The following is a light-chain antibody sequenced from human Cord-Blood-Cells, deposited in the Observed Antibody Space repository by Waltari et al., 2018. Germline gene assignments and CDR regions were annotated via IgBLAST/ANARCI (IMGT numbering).Light chain of an antibody. CDR1: QSVLYSSNNKNY. J-gene: IGKJ3*01. Sequence: DIVMTQSPDSLAVSLGERATINCKSSQSVLYSSNNKNYLAWYQQKPGQPPKLLIYDASNLETGVPSRFSGSGSGTDFTFTISSLQPEDIATYYCQQYDNLPPAFGPGTKVDIK. V-gene: IGKV4-1*01. CDR3: QQYDNLPPA. CDR2: DAS.